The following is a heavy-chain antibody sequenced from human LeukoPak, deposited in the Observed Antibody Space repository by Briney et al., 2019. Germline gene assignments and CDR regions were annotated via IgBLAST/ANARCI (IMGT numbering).Heavy chain of an antibody. Sequence: SETLSLTCTVSGGSTSSYYWSWIRQPAGKGLEWIGRIYTSGSTNYNPSLKSRVTMSVDTSKNQFSLKLSSVTAADTAVYYCARDQTGWLQFSTDLDYYYYYMDVWGKGTTVTVSS. D-gene: IGHD5-24*01. J-gene: IGHJ6*03. V-gene: IGHV4-4*07. CDR3: ARDQTGWLQFSTDLDYYYYYMDV. CDR2: IYTSGST. CDR1: GGSTSSYY.